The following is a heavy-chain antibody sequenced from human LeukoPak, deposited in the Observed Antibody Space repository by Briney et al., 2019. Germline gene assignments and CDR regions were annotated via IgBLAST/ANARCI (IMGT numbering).Heavy chain of an antibody. Sequence: PGGSLRLSCAASGFTFSGSAMHWVRQASGKGLGWVGRIRSKANSYATAYAASVKGRFTISRDDSKNTAYLQMNSLKTEDTAVYYCSLWSGYYLDAFDIWGQGTMVTVSS. D-gene: IGHD3-3*01. CDR1: GFTFSGSA. V-gene: IGHV3-73*01. J-gene: IGHJ3*02. CDR3: SLWSGYYLDAFDI. CDR2: IRSKANSYAT.